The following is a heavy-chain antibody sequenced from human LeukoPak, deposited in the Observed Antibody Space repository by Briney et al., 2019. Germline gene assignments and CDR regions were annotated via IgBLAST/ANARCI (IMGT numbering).Heavy chain of an antibody. D-gene: IGHD3-10*01. CDR2: IKQDGSEK. Sequence: GGSLRLSCAASGFNFSSYWMSWVRQAPGKGLEWVVNIKQDGSEKYYVDSVKGRFTISRDNAKNSLYLQMNSLRAEDTAVYYCARESVTMVRGVIYYGMDVWGKGTTVTVSS. CDR3: ARESVTMVRGVIYYGMDV. CDR1: GFNFSSYW. V-gene: IGHV3-7*03. J-gene: IGHJ6*04.